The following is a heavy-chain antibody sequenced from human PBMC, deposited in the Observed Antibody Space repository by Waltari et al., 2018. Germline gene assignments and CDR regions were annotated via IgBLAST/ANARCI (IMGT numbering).Heavy chain of an antibody. V-gene: IGHV1-69*05. J-gene: IGHJ4*02. CDR1: GGTFSSYA. D-gene: IGHD3-22*01. Sequence: QVQLVQSGAEVKKPGSSVKVSCKASGGTFSSYAISWVRQAPGQGLEWMVGISPIFGTANYAQKFKGRVMITTYESTSTAYMELSSLRSEDTAVYYCASTYYYDSSGYHSWGQGTLVTVSS. CDR2: ISPIFGTA. CDR3: ASTYYYDSSGYHS.